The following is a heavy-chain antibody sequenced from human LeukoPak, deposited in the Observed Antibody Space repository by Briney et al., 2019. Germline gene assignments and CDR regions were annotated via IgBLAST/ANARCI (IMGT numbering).Heavy chain of an antibody. CDR1: GYTFTSYY. CDR2: INPSGGST. Sequence: ASVKVSCKASGYTFTSYYMHWVRQAPGQGLEWMGIINPSGGSTSYTQKFQGRVTMTRDTSTTTVYMELSSLGSQDTAVYYCARHKEVGDYYYFDYWGQGILVTVSS. J-gene: IGHJ4*02. V-gene: IGHV1-46*01. D-gene: IGHD2/OR15-2a*01. CDR3: ARHKEVGDYYYFDY.